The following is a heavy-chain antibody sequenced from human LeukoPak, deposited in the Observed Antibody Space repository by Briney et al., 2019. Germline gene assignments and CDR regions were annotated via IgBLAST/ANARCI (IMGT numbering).Heavy chain of an antibody. CDR3: ARDPATYSSSLGWFDP. CDR2: IRQDASEK. V-gene: IGHV3-7*03. Sequence: GGSLRLSCAASGFTFSSYWMSWVRQAPGKGLEWVANIRQDASEKYYVDSVKGRFTVSRDNAKNSLYLQMNSLRAEDTAVYYFARDPATYSSSLGWFDPWGQGTLVTGSS. J-gene: IGHJ5*02. D-gene: IGHD6-6*01. CDR1: GFTFSSYW.